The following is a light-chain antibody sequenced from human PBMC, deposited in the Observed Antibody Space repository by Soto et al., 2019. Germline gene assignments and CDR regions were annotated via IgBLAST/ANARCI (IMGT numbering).Light chain of an antibody. CDR1: PSVLYKSNNKNH. J-gene: IGKJ4*01. CDR3: QQYFDVPFT. V-gene: IGKV4-1*01. CDR2: WAP. Sequence: IVVTHSPDCLSVSLCTMSTMNCKCSPSVLYKSNNKNHLAWYQQKPGQPPQLIIYWAPTRESGVPERFSGSGSGTDFTLTISSLEAEDVAFYWCQQYFDVPFTFGGGTKVDIK.